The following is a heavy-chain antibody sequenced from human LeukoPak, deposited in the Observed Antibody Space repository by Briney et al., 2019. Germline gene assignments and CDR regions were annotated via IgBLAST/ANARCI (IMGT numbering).Heavy chain of an antibody. J-gene: IGHJ4*02. CDR1: GFTLGDYA. V-gene: IGHV3-49*04. CDR2: IRSKAYGGTT. D-gene: IGHD4-11*01. CDR3: APYSY. Sequence: QPGRSLRLPGTASGFTLGDYALSWARPAPGKGLEWVGFIRSKAYGGTTEYAASLKRRINISRHDSKSNAYPQMNSLKTEDTAEYYWAPYSYWGQVTLVTVPS.